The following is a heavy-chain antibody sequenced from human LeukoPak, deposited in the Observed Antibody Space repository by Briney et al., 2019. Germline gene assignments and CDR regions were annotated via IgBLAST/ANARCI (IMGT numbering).Heavy chain of an antibody. CDR3: ARDRLGSGYLAY. CDR2: MNPNSGNT. CDR1: GYTFTSYD. J-gene: IGHJ4*02. Sequence: ASVKVSCKASGYTFTSYDINWVRQATGQGLEWMGWMNPNSGNTGYAQKFQGRVTMTRNTSISTAYMELSSLRSEDTAVYYCARDRLGSGYLAYWGQGTLVTVSS. D-gene: IGHD3-22*01. V-gene: IGHV1-8*01.